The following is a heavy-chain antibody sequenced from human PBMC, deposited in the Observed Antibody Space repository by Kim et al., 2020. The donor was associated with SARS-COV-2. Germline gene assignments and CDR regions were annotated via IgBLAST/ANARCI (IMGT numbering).Heavy chain of an antibody. V-gene: IGHV3-53*04. Sequence: GGSLRLSCAASGFTVSSNYMSWVRQAPGKGLEWVSVIYSGGSTYYADSVKGRFTISRHNSKNTLYLQMNSLRAEDTAVYYCARDLGDSPGVYYYGMDVWGQGTTVTVSS. CDR1: GFTVSSNY. D-gene: IGHD3-16*01. CDR3: ARDLGDSPGVYYYGMDV. J-gene: IGHJ6*02. CDR2: IYSGGST.